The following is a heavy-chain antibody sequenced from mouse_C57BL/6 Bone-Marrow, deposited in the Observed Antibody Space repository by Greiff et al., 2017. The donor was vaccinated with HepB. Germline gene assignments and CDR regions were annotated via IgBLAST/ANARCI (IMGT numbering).Heavy chain of an antibody. CDR2: IHPNSGST. V-gene: IGHV1-64*01. J-gene: IGHJ1*03. CDR3: ARRVWYWYFDV. CDR1: GYTFTSYW. Sequence: QVQLQQPGAELVKPGASVKLSCKASGYTFTSYWMHWVKQRPGQGLEWIGMIHPNSGSTNYNEKFKSKATLTVDKSSSTAYMQLSSLTSEDSAVYYCARRVWYWYFDVWGTGTTVTVSS.